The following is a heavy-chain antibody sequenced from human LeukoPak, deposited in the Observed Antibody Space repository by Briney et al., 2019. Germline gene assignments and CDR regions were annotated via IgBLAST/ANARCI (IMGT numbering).Heavy chain of an antibody. CDR3: ATDRRSGRLDAFDI. CDR2: FDPEDGET. J-gene: IGHJ3*02. V-gene: IGHV1-24*01. D-gene: IGHD1-14*01. CDR1: GYTFTGYY. Sequence: ASVKVSCKASGYTFTGYYMHWVRQAPGKGLEWMGGFDPEDGETIYAQKFQGRVTMTEDTSTDTAYMELSSLRSEDTAVYYCATDRRSGRLDAFDIWGQGTMVTVSS.